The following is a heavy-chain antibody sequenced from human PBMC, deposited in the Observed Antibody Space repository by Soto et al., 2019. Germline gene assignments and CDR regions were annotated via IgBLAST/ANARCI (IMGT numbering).Heavy chain of an antibody. V-gene: IGHV2-5*02. CDR2: IYWDDDK. CDR3: AHTIQQVVAAVFDY. Sequence: SGPTLVNPTQTLTLTCTFSGFSLSTSGVDVGWISQPPGKALEWLALIYWDDDKRYSPSLKSRLTITKDTSKNQVVLTMTNMDPVDTATYYCAHTIQQVVAAVFDYWGQGTLVTVSS. CDR1: GFSLSTSGVD. J-gene: IGHJ4*02. D-gene: IGHD2-15*01.